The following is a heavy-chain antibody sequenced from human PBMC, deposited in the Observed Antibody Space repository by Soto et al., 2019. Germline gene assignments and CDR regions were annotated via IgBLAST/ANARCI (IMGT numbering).Heavy chain of an antibody. CDR1: GFNVNSDY. CDR3: TRDGRGLGRLSLFEY. Sequence: GGSLRLSCAASGFNVNSDYMNWVRQTPGKGLEWVASIYSGETTYYADSVRGRFTISSDKSKNTLYFQLSSLRIEDTAVYYCTRDGRGLGRLSLFEYWGQGVLVTVCS. D-gene: IGHD2-21*02. CDR2: IYSGETT. V-gene: IGHV3-53*01. J-gene: IGHJ4*02.